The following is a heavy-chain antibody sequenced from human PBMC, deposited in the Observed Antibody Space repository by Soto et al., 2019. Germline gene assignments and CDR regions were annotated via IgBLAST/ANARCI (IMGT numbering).Heavy chain of an antibody. CDR2: ISRSSSSM. J-gene: IGHJ4*02. CDR1: GFTFSSYS. V-gene: IGHV3-48*02. CDR3: ARADYDTSGYYFDY. Sequence: SLRLSCAASGFTFSSYSMNWVRQAPGKGLEWVSYISRSSSSMYYADSVRGRFTISRDNAYNSLYLQMNSLRDEDTAVYYCARADYDTSGYYFDYWGQGALVTVSS. D-gene: IGHD3-22*01.